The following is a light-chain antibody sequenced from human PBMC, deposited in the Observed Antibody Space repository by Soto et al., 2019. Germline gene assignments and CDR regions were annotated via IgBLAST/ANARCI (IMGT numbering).Light chain of an antibody. CDR2: GAS. V-gene: IGKV3-20*01. CDR3: QQYGSSPLT. CDR1: QSVSSSY. Sequence: EIVLTQSPGTLSLSPGERATLSCRASQSVSSSYLAWYQQKPGQAPRLLIYGASSRATGIPDRFSGSGSGTDFTLTISRPEPEDFAVYSCQQYGSSPLTFGPGTRVDIK. J-gene: IGKJ3*01.